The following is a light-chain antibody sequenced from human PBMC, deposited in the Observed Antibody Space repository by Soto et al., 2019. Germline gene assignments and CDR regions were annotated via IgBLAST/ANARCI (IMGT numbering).Light chain of an antibody. CDR3: CSYAGIRV. CDR1: SSDVGSYNL. V-gene: IGLV2-23*01. Sequence: QSVLTQPASVSGSPRQSITISCTGTSSDVGSYNLVSWYQHHPGKAPKLMIYEGSKRPSGVSNRFSGSKSGNTASLTISGLQAEDEADYYCCSYAGIRVFGGGTKLTVL. CDR2: EGS. J-gene: IGLJ3*02.